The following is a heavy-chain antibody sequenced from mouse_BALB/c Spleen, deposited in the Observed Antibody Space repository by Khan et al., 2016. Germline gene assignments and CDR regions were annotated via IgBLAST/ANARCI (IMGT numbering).Heavy chain of an antibody. D-gene: IGHD1-1*01. Sequence: EVELVESGGGLVKPGGSLKLSCAASGFAFSSYDMSWVRQTPEKRLEWVATISSGGSYTYYPDSVKGRFTISRDNARNTLYLQMSSLRSEDTALYDCARRDYGSSYKGFAYWGQGTLVTVSA. CDR2: ISSGGSYT. V-gene: IGHV5-9*02. J-gene: IGHJ3*01. CDR1: GFAFSSYD. CDR3: ARRDYGSSYKGFAY.